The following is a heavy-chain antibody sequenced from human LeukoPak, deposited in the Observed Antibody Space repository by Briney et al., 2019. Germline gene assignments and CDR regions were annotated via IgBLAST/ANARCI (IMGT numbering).Heavy chain of an antibody. J-gene: IGHJ4*02. CDR3: AKPRENSSGVGRYFDY. CDR2: ICGSGSST. Sequence: GGSLRLSCAASGFTLSSYAMRWLRQAPGEGMEWVSAICGSGSSTYYADSVKGRFTISRDNSKNTLYLQMNSLRAEDTAVYYCAKPRENSSGVGRYFDYWGQGTLVTVSS. CDR1: GFTLSSYA. V-gene: IGHV3-23*01. D-gene: IGHD6-19*01.